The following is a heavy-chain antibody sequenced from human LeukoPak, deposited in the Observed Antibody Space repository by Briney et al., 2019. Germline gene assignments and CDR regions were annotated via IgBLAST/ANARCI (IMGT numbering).Heavy chain of an antibody. J-gene: IGHJ4*02. D-gene: IGHD4-17*01. CDR2: IYPGDSDT. CDR3: AGARNGDYRWDH. CDR1: GYSFSNYW. Sequence: GESLKISCKGSGYSFSNYWIGWVRQMPGKGLEWVGIIYPGDSDTRYSPSFQGQVTISADKSISTAYVQWSSLKASDTAIYYCAGARNGDYRWDHWGQGTLVTVSS. V-gene: IGHV5-51*01.